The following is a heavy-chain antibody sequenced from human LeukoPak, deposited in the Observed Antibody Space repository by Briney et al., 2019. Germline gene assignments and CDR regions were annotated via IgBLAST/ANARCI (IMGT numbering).Heavy chain of an antibody. J-gene: IGHJ5*02. CDR2: ISSSSSYI. CDR1: GFTFSSYS. D-gene: IGHD3-22*01. Sequence: GGSLRLSCAASGFTFSSYSMNWVRQAPGKGLEWVSSISSSSSYIYYADSVKGRFTISRDNAKNSLYLQMNSLRAEDTAVYYYARTPDSSGYFHWFDPWGQGTLVTVSS. V-gene: IGHV3-21*01. CDR3: ARTPDSSGYFHWFDP.